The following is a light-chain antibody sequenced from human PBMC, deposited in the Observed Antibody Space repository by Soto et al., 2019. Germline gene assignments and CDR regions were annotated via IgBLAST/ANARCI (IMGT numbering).Light chain of an antibody. CDR2: DVN. CDR1: SNDVGGYNY. J-gene: IGLJ2*01. V-gene: IGLV2-11*01. CDR3: CSYAGSYTFVI. Sequence: QSALTQPRSVSGSPGQSITISCTGTSNDVGGYNYVSWYQQHPGKAPKLLIYDVNKRPSRVPDRFSGSKSGNTASLTISGFQAEDEADYHCCSYAGSYTFVIFGGGTKLTVL.